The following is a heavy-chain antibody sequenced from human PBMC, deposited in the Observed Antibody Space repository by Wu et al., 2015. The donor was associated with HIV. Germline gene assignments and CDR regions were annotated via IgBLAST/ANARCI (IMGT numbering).Heavy chain of an antibody. D-gene: IGHD1-26*01. CDR1: GGTFSSYA. Sequence: QVQLVQSGAEVKKPGSSVKVSCKASGGTFSSYAISWVRQAPGQGLEWMGGIIPIFGTANYAQKFQGRVTITADESTSTAYMELSSLRSEDTAVYYCAGYRHRRQWELLPPYAFDIWGQGTMVTVSS. J-gene: IGHJ3*02. V-gene: IGHV1-69*12. CDR2: IIPIFGTA. CDR3: AGYRHRRQWELLPPYAFDI.